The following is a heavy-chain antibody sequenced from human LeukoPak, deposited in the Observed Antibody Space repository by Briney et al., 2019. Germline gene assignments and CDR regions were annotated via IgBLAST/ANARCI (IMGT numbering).Heavy chain of an antibody. D-gene: IGHD1-26*01. CDR2: FDPEDGET. CDR3: PTVRIPWELPDSTRAFDI. CDR1: GYTLTELS. J-gene: IGHJ3*02. V-gene: IGHV1-24*01. Sequence: ASVKVSCKVSGYTLTELSMHWVRQAPGKGLEWMGGFDPEDGETIYAQKFQGRVTMTEDTSTDTAYMELSSLRSEDTAVYYCPTVRIPWELPDSTRAFDIWGQGTMVTVSS.